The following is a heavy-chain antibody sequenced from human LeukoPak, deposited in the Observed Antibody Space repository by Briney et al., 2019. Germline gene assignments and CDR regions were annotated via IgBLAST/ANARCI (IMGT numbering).Heavy chain of an antibody. Sequence: SETLSLTCTVSGGSISSYYWNWIRHPPGKGLEWIGYIYYIGSTNYNPSLKSRVTISVDTSRNQFSLKLSSVTAADTAVYYCARDSGTTGEVKFDPWGQGTLVTVSS. V-gene: IGHV4-59*12. J-gene: IGHJ5*02. CDR1: GGSISSYY. D-gene: IGHD3-10*01. CDR3: ARDSGTTGEVKFDP. CDR2: IYYIGST.